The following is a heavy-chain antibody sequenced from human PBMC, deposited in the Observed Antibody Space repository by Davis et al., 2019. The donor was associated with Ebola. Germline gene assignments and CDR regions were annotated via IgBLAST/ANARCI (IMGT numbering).Heavy chain of an antibody. CDR2: INPNSGGT. CDR3: ARGIAVAGRDYFDY. V-gene: IGHV1-2*02. J-gene: IGHJ4*02. D-gene: IGHD6-19*01. CDR1: GYTFTGYY. Sequence: ASVKVSCKASGYTFTGYYMHWVRQAPGQGLEWMGWINPNSGGTNYAQKLQGRVTMTTDTSTSTAYMELRSLRSDDTAVYYCARGIAVAGRDYFDYWGQGTLVTVSS.